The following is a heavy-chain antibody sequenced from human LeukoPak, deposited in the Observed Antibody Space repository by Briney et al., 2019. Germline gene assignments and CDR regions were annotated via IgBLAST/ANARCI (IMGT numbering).Heavy chain of an antibody. Sequence: GGSLRLSCAASRFTSISYWLHWVRQAPGKGLVWVSRINSHGSITTYADSVKGRFTISRDNAKNTLYLQMNSLRAEDTAVYYCVRVYTGWYYLSDWGQGTLVTVSS. CDR2: INSHGSIT. CDR3: VRVYTGWYYLSD. CDR1: RFTSISYW. J-gene: IGHJ4*02. V-gene: IGHV3-74*01. D-gene: IGHD6-19*01.